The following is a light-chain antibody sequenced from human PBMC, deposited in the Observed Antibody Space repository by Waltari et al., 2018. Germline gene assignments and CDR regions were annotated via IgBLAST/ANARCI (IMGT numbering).Light chain of an antibody. V-gene: IGKV3-20*01. CDR3: QQYGSSLF. CDR2: GAS. J-gene: IGKJ2*01. CDR1: QSVSSSY. Sequence: EIVLTQSPGTLSLSPGERATLSCRASQSVSSSYLAWYQQKPGQAPRLLIYGASSRATGSPDRFSGSGSGTDFTLTISRLEPEDFAVYYCQQYGSSLFFGQGTKLEIK.